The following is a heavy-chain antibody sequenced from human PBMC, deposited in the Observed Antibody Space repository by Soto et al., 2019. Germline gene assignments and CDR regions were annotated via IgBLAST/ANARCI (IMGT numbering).Heavy chain of an antibody. Sequence: QVQLVQSGAEVKKPGASVKVSCKASGYTFTGYSMHWVRQAPGQGLEWMGWINPNSGGTNYAQKFQGWVTMTRDTSIGTACMERSRLRSDGTAVYYCASSLRGFDYDDSSGYYPLDYWGQGTLVTVSS. D-gene: IGHD3-22*01. CDR2: INPNSGGT. J-gene: IGHJ4*02. CDR1: GYTFTGYS. CDR3: ASSLRGFDYDDSSGYYPLDY. V-gene: IGHV1-2*04.